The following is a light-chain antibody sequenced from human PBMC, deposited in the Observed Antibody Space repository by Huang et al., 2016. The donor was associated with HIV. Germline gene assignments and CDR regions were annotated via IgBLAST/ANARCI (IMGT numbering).Light chain of an antibody. CDR1: QSVSTN. V-gene: IGKV3-15*01. Sequence: EIVMTQSPATLSVSPGERATLSCRASQSVSTNLAWYKQKAGQAPRLLMYGTSTRATGVPARFSGSGSGTEFTLTISSLQSEDFAVYYCQQYNNWPPLTFGGGTRVEIK. CDR3: QQYNNWPPLT. CDR2: GTS. J-gene: IGKJ4*01.